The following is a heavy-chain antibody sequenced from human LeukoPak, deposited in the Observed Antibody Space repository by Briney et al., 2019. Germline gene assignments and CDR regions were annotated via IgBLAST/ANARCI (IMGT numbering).Heavy chain of an antibody. D-gene: IGHD3-22*01. CDR2: IHYSGST. CDR1: GGSISNADNF. Sequence: SETLSLTCTVSGGSISNADNFWSWIRQPPGKGLEWIGYIHYSGSTYYNPSLKSRVTISVDTSKNQFSLKLSSVTAADTAVYYCARCFSSGYYSPFDNWGQGTLVTVSS. J-gene: IGHJ4*02. CDR3: ARCFSSGYYSPFDN. V-gene: IGHV4-30-4*08.